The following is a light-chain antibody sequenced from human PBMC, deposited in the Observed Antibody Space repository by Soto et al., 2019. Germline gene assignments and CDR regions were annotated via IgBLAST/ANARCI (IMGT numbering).Light chain of an antibody. CDR2: EVS. V-gene: IGLV2-14*01. CDR3: SSYTISNTQ. CDR1: SSDVGGYNS. J-gene: IGLJ3*02. Sequence: QSALTQPASVSGSPGQSITISCTGTSSDVGGYNSVSWYQQHPGKAPRLMIYEVSSRPSGVSNRFSGPKSGNTASLTISGLQAEDEADYYCSSYTISNTQFGGGTKLTVL.